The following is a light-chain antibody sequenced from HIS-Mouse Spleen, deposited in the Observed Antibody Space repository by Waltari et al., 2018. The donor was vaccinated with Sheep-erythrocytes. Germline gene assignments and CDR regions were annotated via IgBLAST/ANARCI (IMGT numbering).Light chain of an antibody. CDR3: QQYDNLLT. CDR2: DAS. J-gene: IGKJ4*01. V-gene: IGKV1-33*01. Sequence: DIQMTQSPSSLSASVGDRVTITCQASQDISNYLNWYQQKPGKAHKLLIYDASNLETGVPSRVSGSGCGTDFTFTISSLQPEDIATYYCQQYDNLLTFGGGTKVEIK. CDR1: QDISNY.